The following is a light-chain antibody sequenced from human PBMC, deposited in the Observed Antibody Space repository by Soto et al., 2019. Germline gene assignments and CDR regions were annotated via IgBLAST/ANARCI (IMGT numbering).Light chain of an antibody. CDR2: GAS. Sequence: EIVLTQSPRTLSLSPGERATLSCRASQSVRSNSLAWYQQKPGQAPRLLTYGASSRATGIPDRFSGSGPGTAFTLPISRLEPEDFAVYYCQDYGTSPRLAFGGGTKVEIK. V-gene: IGKV3-20*01. CDR1: QSVRSNS. J-gene: IGKJ4*01. CDR3: QDYGTSPRLA.